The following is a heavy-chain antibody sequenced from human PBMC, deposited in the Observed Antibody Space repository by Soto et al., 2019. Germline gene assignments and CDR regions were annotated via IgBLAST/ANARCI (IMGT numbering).Heavy chain of an antibody. V-gene: IGHV1-46*01. J-gene: IGHJ4*02. Sequence: GASVKVSSKASRDTFTSNSMYSVRQAPGQGLEWMGIINPSGGSTSYAQKIQGRVTMTRDTSTTTVYMELSSLRSEDTAVYYCARDSNDSSGYPDYWGQGTLVTVSS. CDR2: INPSGGST. D-gene: IGHD3-22*01. CDR1: RDTFTSNS. CDR3: ARDSNDSSGYPDY.